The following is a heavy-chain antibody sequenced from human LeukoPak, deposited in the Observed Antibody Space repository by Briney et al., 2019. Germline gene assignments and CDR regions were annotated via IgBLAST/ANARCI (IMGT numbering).Heavy chain of an antibody. J-gene: IGHJ1*01. D-gene: IGHD2-15*01. CDR2: INWNGGTI. CDR1: GFTLDDYD. CDR3: ARDSYCTGGSCYGYFQH. Sequence: GGSLRLSCAASGFTLDDYDIDWVRQAPGKGLEWVSHINWNGGTINYADSVKGRFTIFRDNAKNSVYLQMNSLRAEDTAVYYCARDSYCTGGSCYGYFQHWGQGTLVTVSS. V-gene: IGHV3-20*04.